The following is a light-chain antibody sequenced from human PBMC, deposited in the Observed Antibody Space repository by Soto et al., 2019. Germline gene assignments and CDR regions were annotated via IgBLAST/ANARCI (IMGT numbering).Light chain of an antibody. Sequence: EIVLTQSPATLALSPGERCTLSCSASPNVSRFLAWYQRRPGQAPRLLIYDASNRASDIPARFSGSGSGTDFTLTISSLEPEDSGVYYCQQRSNWPPLTFGGGTKVDIK. J-gene: IGKJ4*01. CDR2: DAS. V-gene: IGKV3-11*01. CDR3: QQRSNWPPLT. CDR1: PNVSRF.